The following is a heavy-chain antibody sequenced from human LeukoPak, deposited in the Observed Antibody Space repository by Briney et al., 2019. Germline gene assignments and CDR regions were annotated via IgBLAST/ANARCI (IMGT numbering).Heavy chain of an antibody. D-gene: IGHD3-22*01. J-gene: IGHJ4*02. CDR2: IRYDGSNK. V-gene: IGHV3-30*02. CDR3: ARDQYYYDSSGYKVYYFDY. Sequence: GGSLRLSCAASGFIFNTYVMHWVRQAPGKGLEWLAFIRYDGSNKNYADSVKGRFAISRDNTKNILYLQMNSLRAEDTAVYYCARDQYYYDSSGYKVYYFDYWGQGTLVTVSS. CDR1: GFIFNTYV.